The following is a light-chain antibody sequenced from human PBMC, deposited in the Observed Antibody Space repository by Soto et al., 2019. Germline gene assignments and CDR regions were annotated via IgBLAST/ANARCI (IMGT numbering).Light chain of an antibody. J-gene: IGKJ4*01. Sequence: EIVLTQSPGTLSLSPGERATLSCRASQSVSSSYLAWYQQKPGQAPRLLIYGASSRATGIPDRFSGSGSGTDFTLTISSLQAEDVAVYYCYQYFSTPLTFGGGTKVDIK. V-gene: IGKV3-20*01. CDR3: YQYFSTPLT. CDR1: QSVSSSY. CDR2: GAS.